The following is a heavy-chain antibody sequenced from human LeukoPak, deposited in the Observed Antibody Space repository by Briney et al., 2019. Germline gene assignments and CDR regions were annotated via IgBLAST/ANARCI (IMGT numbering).Heavy chain of an antibody. CDR3: ASFTIFGVAYLQ. J-gene: IGHJ4*02. V-gene: IGHV3-21*01. CDR2: ISSSSSYI. D-gene: IGHD3-3*01. CDR1: GFTFSSYS. Sequence: PGGSLRLSCAASGFTFSSYSMNWVRQAPGKGLEWVSSISSSSSYIYYADSVKGRFTISRDNAKNSLYLQMNSLRAEDTAVHYCASFTIFGVAYLQWGQGTLVTVSS.